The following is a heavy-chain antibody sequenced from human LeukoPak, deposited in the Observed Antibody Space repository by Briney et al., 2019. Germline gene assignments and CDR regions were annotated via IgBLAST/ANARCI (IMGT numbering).Heavy chain of an antibody. V-gene: IGHV3-23*05. J-gene: IGHJ4*02. CDR2: LYNDAFGSTT. CDR3: ARELWGGGLHYFDH. D-gene: IGHD3-16*01. CDR1: GFTFSSYD. Sequence: GGSLRLACAAFGFTFSSYDVSWVRQAPGKGLEWVSTLYNDAFGSTTYYADSVTGRFTISRDNSQNTLFLQMSSLTAEDTAMYYCARELWGGGLHYFDHCGRGTLVTVSS.